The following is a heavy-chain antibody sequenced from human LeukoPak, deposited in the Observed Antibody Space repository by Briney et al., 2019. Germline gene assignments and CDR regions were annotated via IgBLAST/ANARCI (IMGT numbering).Heavy chain of an antibody. J-gene: IGHJ3*02. Sequence: GGSRRLSCAASGFTVSSNYMSWVRQAPGKGLGCISGFSGSGGSTYYADSVKGRFTISRDNSKNTLYLQMNSLRAEDTAVYYCAKARTGYSSDAFDIWGQGTMVTVSS. CDR1: GFTVSSNY. CDR2: FSGSGGST. V-gene: IGHV3-23*01. CDR3: AKARTGYSSDAFDI. D-gene: IGHD6-13*01.